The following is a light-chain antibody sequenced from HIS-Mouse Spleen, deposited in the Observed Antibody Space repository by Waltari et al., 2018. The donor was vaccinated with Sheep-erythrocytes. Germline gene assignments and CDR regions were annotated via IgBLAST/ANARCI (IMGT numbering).Light chain of an antibody. CDR1: SSDVGGYNY. CDR3: CSYAGSYTFWV. Sequence: QSALTQPRSVSGSPGQSVTISCTETSSDVGGYNYVSWYQHHPGKAPKLMIYDVSKLPSGVPDRCSGSKSGNTASLTISGLQAEDEADYYCCSYAGSYTFWVFGGGTRLTVL. J-gene: IGLJ3*02. V-gene: IGLV2-11*01. CDR2: DVS.